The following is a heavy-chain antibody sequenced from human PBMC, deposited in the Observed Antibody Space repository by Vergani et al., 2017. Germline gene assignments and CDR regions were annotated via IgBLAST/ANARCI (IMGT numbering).Heavy chain of an antibody. Sequence: QVQLQESGPGLVKPSQTLSLTCTVSGGSISSGSYYWSWIRQPAGKGLEWVGRIYTSGSTYYNPSLKSRVTISVDTSKNQFSLKLSSVTAADTAVYYCARESGGYCSSTSCSLPPRWFDPWGQGTLVTVSS. D-gene: IGHD2-2*03. V-gene: IGHV4-61*02. CDR1: GGSISSGSYY. CDR3: ARESGGYCSSTSCSLPPRWFDP. J-gene: IGHJ5*02. CDR2: IYTSGST.